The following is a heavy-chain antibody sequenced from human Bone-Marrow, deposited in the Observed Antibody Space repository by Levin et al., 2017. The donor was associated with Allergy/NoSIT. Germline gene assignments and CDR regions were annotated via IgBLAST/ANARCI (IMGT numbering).Heavy chain of an antibody. CDR1: GFTFSNYG. CDR3: AGFDSTGYYRLDF. D-gene: IGHD3-22*01. V-gene: IGHV3-30*03. CDR2: ISGDSNEK. Sequence: GGSLRLSCTASGFTFSNYGMHWVRQAPGEGPEWVATISGDSNEKHYIDSVKGRFTISRDNSQNTLYLQMNSLRTEDTAMYFCAGFDSTGYYRLDFWGQGTLVTVSS. J-gene: IGHJ4*02.